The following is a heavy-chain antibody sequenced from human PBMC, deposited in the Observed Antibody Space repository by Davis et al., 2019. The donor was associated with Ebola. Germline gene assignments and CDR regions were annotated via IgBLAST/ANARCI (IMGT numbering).Heavy chain of an antibody. CDR1: GNSFSSHW. CDR3: ARTLVRGWYGMDV. J-gene: IGHJ6*02. D-gene: IGHD3-10*01. Sequence: GESLKSSCKDSGNSFSSHWIGWVRQMPGKGLEWMGRIDPSDSYTNYSPSFQGHVTISVDKSISTAYLQWSSLKASDTAMYYCARTLVRGWYGMDVWGQGTSVTVSS. CDR2: IDPSDSYT. V-gene: IGHV5-10-1*01.